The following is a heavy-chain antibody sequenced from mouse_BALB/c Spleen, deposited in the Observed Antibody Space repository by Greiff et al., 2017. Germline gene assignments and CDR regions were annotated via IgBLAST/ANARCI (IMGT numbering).Heavy chain of an antibody. V-gene: IGHV5-12-2*01. CDR1: GFTFSSYT. CDR2: ISNGGGST. Sequence: EVKVVESGGGLVQPGGSLKLSCAASGFTFSSYTMSWVRQTPEKRLEWVAYISNGGGSTYYPDTVKGRFTISRDNAKNTLYLQMSSLKSEDTAMYYCARHRTTGSWFAYWGQGTLVTVSA. CDR3: ARHRTTGSWFAY. D-gene: IGHD2-12*01. J-gene: IGHJ3*01.